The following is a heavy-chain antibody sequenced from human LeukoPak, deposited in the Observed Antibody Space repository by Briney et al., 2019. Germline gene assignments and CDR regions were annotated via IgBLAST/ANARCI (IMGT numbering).Heavy chain of an antibody. Sequence: VASVKVSCKASGGTFSSYAISWVRQAPGQGLEWMGIINPSGGSTNYAQKFRGRVTITADKSTRTAYMELSSLRSEDTAVYYCAGRYFGPFNWFDPWGQGTLVTVSS. CDR3: AGRYFGPFNWFDP. CDR1: GGTFSSYA. D-gene: IGHD3-9*01. V-gene: IGHV1-69*04. J-gene: IGHJ5*02. CDR2: INPSGGST.